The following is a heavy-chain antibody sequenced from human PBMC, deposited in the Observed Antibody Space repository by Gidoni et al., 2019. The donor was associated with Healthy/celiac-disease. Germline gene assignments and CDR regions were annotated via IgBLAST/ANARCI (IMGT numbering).Heavy chain of an antibody. CDR1: GGSISRGGYY. Sequence: QVQLQESGPGLVKPSQTLSLTCTVSGGSISRGGYYWSWIRQHPGKGLEWIGYIYYSGSTYYNPSLKSRVTISVDTSKNQFSLKLSSVTAADTAVYYCARDPTERWGYYYYYGMDVWGQGTTVTVSS. CDR3: ARDPTERWGYYYYYGMDV. D-gene: IGHD3-16*01. V-gene: IGHV4-31*03. J-gene: IGHJ6*02. CDR2: IYYSGST.